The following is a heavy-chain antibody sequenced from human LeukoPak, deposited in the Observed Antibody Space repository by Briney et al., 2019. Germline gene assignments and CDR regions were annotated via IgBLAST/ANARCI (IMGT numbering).Heavy chain of an antibody. CDR2: IYPGDSDT. CDR3: ARRVSSSGFDVDV. CDR1: GYRFTSYW. D-gene: IGHD3-9*01. Sequence: GESLKISCKGSGYRFTSYWIGWVRQMPGKGLEWMGIIYPGDSDTRYSPSFQGQVTISADKSISTAYLQWSSLKASDTAMYYCARRVSSSGFDVDVWGQGTMVTVSS. V-gene: IGHV5-51*01. J-gene: IGHJ3*01.